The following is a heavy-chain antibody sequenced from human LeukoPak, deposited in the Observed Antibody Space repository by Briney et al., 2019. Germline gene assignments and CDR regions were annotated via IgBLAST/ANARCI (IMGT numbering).Heavy chain of an antibody. Sequence: GGSLRLSCAASGFTFRSYSMNWVRQAPGKGLEWVSYISSSSSTIYYADSVKGRFTISRDNSKNTLYLQMNSLRAEDTAVYYCAREEVVTRGMDVWGQGTTVTVSS. CDR3: AREEVVTRGMDV. J-gene: IGHJ6*02. D-gene: IGHD2-21*02. V-gene: IGHV3-48*01. CDR1: GFTFRSYS. CDR2: ISSSSSTI.